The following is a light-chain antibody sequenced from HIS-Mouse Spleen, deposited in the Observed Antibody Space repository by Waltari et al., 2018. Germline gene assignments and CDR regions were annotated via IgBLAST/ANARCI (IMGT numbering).Light chain of an antibody. CDR2: EDS. V-gene: IGLV3-10*01. CDR3: YSTDSSGNYRV. CDR1: ALPKKY. Sequence: SYELTQPPSVSVSPGQTARIPCSGDALPKKYAYWYQQKSGQAPVLVIYEDSKRPSGIPERFSGSSSGTMATLTISGAQVEDEADYYCYSTDSSGNYRVFGGGTKLTVL. J-gene: IGLJ2*01.